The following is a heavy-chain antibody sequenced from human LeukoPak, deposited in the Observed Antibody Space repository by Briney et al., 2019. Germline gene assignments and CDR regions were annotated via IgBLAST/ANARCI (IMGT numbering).Heavy chain of an antibody. CDR2: ISYDGSNK. J-gene: IGHJ4*02. D-gene: IGHD6-13*01. CDR3: ARAYSSSWLDY. Sequence: GGSLRLSCAASGFTFSSYAMHWVRQAQGKGLEWVAVISYDGSNKYYADSVKGRFTISRDNSKNTLYLQMNSLRAEDTAVYYCARAYSSSWLDYWGQGTLVTVSS. V-gene: IGHV3-30*04. CDR1: GFTFSSYA.